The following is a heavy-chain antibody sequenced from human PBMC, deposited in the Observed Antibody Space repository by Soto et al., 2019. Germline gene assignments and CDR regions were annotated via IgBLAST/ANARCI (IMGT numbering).Heavy chain of an antibody. D-gene: IGHD3-16*01. CDR1: GFTLSRNA. CDR2: ISGSGGST. Sequence: GGYLRISCAAPGFTLSRNAMSWVRQAPGKGLEWVSAISGSGGSTYYADSVKGRFTISRDNSKNTLYLQMNSLRAEDTAVYYCAKDTLRLGIYYFDSWGXGT. J-gene: IGHJ4*02. CDR3: AKDTLRLGIYYFDS. V-gene: IGHV3-23*01.